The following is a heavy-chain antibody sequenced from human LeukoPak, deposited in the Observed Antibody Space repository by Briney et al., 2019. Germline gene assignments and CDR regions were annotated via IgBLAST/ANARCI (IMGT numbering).Heavy chain of an antibody. D-gene: IGHD6-6*01. CDR2: IYYSGST. V-gene: IGHV4-59*01. Sequence: PSETLSLTCTVSGGSISSYYWSWIRQPPGKGLEWIGYIYYSGSTNYNPSLKSRVTISVDTSKNQFSLKLSSVTAADTAVYYCARGRIAARPYYYYYTDVWGKGTTVTVSS. J-gene: IGHJ6*03. CDR3: ARGRIAARPYYYYYTDV. CDR1: GGSISSYY.